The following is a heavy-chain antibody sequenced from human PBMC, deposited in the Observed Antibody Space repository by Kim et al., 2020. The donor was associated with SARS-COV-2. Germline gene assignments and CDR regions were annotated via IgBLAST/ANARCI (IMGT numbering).Heavy chain of an antibody. V-gene: IGHV4-39*01. D-gene: IGHD3-3*01. CDR1: GGSISSSSYY. CDR3: ARHGGYYDFWSGYPQLNYNWFDP. Sequence: SETLSLTCTVSGGSISSSSYYWGWIRQPPGKGLEWIGSIYYSGSTYYNPSLKSRVTISVDTSKNQFSLKLSSVTAADTAVYYCARHGGYYDFWSGYPQLNYNWFDPWGQGTLVTVSS. J-gene: IGHJ5*02. CDR2: IYYSGST.